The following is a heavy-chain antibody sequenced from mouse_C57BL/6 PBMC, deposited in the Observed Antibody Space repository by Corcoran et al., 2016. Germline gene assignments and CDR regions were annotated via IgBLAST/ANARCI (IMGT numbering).Heavy chain of an antibody. CDR1: GFSLSTFGMG. D-gene: IGHD1-1*01. V-gene: IGHV8-8*01. Sequence: QVTLKESGPGILQPSQTLSLTCSFSGFSLSTFGMGVGWIRQPSGKGLEWLAHIWWDDDKYYNPALKSRLTISKDTSKNQVFLKIANVDTADTATYYCARKVYYCSSPAWFAYWGQGTLVTVSA. CDR2: IWWDDDK. CDR3: ARKVYYCSSPAWFAY. J-gene: IGHJ3*01.